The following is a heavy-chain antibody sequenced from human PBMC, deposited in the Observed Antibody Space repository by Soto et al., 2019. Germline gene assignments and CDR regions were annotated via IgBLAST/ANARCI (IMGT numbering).Heavy chain of an antibody. J-gene: IGHJ4*02. CDR3: SRSLDS. CDR1: GFTLSNHW. V-gene: IGHV3-7*01. Sequence: EVQLVESGGGLVQPGGSLRLSCTASGFTLSNHWMDWVRQAPGKGLEWVANINQDGTEQNYAGSVKGRFTISRDNAKNSLYLQMSSLTAEDSALYYCSRSLDSWGQGTLVTVSS. CDR2: INQDGTEQ.